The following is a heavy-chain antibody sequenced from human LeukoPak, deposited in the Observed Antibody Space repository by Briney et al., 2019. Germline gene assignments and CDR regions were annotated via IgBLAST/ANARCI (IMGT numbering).Heavy chain of an antibody. Sequence: SETLSLTCTVSGGSINGNHWSWIRQPPGNELEWIGYISNSGSTNYNPSLKSRVTVSADTSKNQLSLRLSSVTDADTAVYYCTGGYSSGWYDYWGQGTLVTVSS. CDR1: GGSINGNH. J-gene: IGHJ4*02. D-gene: IGHD6-19*01. CDR3: TGGYSSGWYDY. V-gene: IGHV4-59*08. CDR2: ISNSGST.